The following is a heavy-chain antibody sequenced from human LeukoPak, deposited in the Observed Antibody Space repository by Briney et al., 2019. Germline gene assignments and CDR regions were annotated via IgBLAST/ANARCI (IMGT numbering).Heavy chain of an antibody. J-gene: IGHJ4*02. Sequence: SETLSLTCTVSGGSISTHYWSWIRQPPGKGLEWIGYSYYSGSTYCNPSLKTRVTISVDTSKNQFSLKLSSVTAADTAVYYCARVGSGSFDYWGQGTLVTVSS. CDR3: ARVGSGSFDY. CDR2: SYYSGST. CDR1: GGSISTHY. D-gene: IGHD6-19*01. V-gene: IGHV4-59*11.